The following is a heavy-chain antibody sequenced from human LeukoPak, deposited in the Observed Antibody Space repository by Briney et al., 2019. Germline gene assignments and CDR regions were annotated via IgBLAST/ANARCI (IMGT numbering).Heavy chain of an antibody. Sequence: GGSLRLSCAASGFTFSSYAMSRVRQAPGKGLEWVSAISGSGGSTYYADSVKGRFTISRDNSKNTLYLQMNSLRAEDTAVYYCAKGDSGSYYKDPYYFDYWGQGTLVTVSS. CDR3: AKGDSGSYYKDPYYFDY. CDR2: ISGSGGST. D-gene: IGHD1-26*01. CDR1: GFTFSSYA. V-gene: IGHV3-23*01. J-gene: IGHJ4*02.